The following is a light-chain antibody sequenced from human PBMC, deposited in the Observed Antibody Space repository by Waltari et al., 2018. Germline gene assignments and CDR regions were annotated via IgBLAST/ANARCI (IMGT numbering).Light chain of an antibody. J-gene: IGKJ3*01. Sequence: EIVLTQSPGTLSSAPGERATLSCRASQSVSSNFLVWYQQKPGQAPRLLIYGASSRATGIPDRFSGSGSGTDFTLTISRLEPEDFAVYYCQQYGSSPGIAFGPGTKLDIK. CDR1: QSVSSNF. CDR3: QQYGSSPGIA. V-gene: IGKV3-20*01. CDR2: GAS.